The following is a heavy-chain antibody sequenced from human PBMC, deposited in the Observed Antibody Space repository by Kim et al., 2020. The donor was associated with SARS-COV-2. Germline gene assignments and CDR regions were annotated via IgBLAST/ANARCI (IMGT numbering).Heavy chain of an antibody. V-gene: IGHV3-30*18. J-gene: IGHJ6*02. Sequence: GGSLRLSCAASGFTFSSYGMHWVRQAPGKGLEWVAVISYDGSNKYYSDSVKGRFTISRDNSKNTLYLQMNILRAEDTAVYYCAKESGSGSYYAWTYYYYGMDGWGQGTTVTVSS. CDR2: ISYDGSNK. CDR3: AKESGSGSYYAWTYYYYGMDG. D-gene: IGHD3-10*01. CDR1: GFTFSSYG.